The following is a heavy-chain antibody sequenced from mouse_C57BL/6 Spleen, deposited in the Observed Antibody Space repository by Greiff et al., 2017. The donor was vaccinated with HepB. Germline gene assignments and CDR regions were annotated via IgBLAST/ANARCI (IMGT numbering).Heavy chain of an antibody. CDR1: GYTFTDYE. V-gene: IGHV1-15*01. CDR2: IDPETGGT. Sequence: VQLVESGAELVRPGASVTLSCKASGYTFTDYEMHWVKQTPVHGLEWIGAIDPETGGTAYNQKFKGKAILTADKSSSTAYMELRSLTSEDSAVYYCTRWGGYYYYWGQGTTLTVSS. CDR3: TRWGGYYYY. J-gene: IGHJ2*01. D-gene: IGHD2-3*01.